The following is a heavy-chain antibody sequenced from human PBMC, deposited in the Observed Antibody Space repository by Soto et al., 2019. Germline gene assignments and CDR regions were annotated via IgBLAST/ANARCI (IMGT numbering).Heavy chain of an antibody. CDR2: IYYSGST. J-gene: IGHJ3*02. Sequence: QLQLQESGPGLVKPSETLSLTCTVSGGSISSSSYYWGWIRQPPGKGLEWIGSIYYSGSTYYNPSLKSRVTISVDTSKNQFSLKLSSVTAADTAVYYCARYSYDSSGYYLPPGSPYDAFDIWGQGTMVTVSS. CDR1: GGSISSSSYY. V-gene: IGHV4-39*01. D-gene: IGHD3-22*01. CDR3: ARYSYDSSGYYLPPGSPYDAFDI.